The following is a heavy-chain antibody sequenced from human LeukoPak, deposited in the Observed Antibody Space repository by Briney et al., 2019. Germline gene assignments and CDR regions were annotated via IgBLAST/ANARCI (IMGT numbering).Heavy chain of an antibody. V-gene: IGHV4-59*08. CDR2: IYYSGST. CDR1: GGSISTYY. J-gene: IGHJ4*02. CDR3: AASYYYYSSGPRPYYFDF. Sequence: SETLSLTCTVSGGSISTYYWSWIRQPPGKGLEWIGYIYYSGSTNYNPSLKSRVTISVDTSKNQFSLKLSSVTAADTAVYFCAASYYYYSSGPRPYYFDFWGQGTLVTVSS. D-gene: IGHD3-22*01.